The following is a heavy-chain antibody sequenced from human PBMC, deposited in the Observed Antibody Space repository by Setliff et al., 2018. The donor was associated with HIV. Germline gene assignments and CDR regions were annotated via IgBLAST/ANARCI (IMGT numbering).Heavy chain of an antibody. CDR2: IYYDGRT. Sequence: SETLSLTCTVSGGSIRTGAYYWGWIRQPPGNGLEWIGSIYYDGRTFYKPSLKSRLTISVDTSKNQFSLSLNCVTAADTAVYFCARGGAVSADFDSWGQGTLVTVSS. CDR3: ARGGAVSADFDS. V-gene: IGHV4-39*07. J-gene: IGHJ5*01. D-gene: IGHD3-16*01. CDR1: GGSIRTGAYY.